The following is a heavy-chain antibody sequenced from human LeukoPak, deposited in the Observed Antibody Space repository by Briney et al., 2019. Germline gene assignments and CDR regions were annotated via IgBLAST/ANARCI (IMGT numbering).Heavy chain of an antibody. CDR3: ARHNEGSGWYEDAFDI. CDR1: GGSISSSSYY. D-gene: IGHD6-19*01. V-gene: IGHV4-39*01. Sequence: PSETLSLTCTVSGGSISSSSYYWGWIRQPPGKGLEWIGSIYYSGSTYYNPSLKSRVTISVDTSKNQFSLKLSSVTAADTAVYYCARHNEGSGWYEDAFDIWGQGTMVTVSS. J-gene: IGHJ3*02. CDR2: IYYSGST.